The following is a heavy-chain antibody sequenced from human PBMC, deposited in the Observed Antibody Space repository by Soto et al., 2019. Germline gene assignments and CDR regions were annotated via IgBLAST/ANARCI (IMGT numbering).Heavy chain of an antibody. CDR3: TREPPDGYHFDY. D-gene: IGHD5-18*01. CDR2: IVVGSDNT. Sequence: LAGPAHGQRLEWIVWIVVGSDNTNYAQKFQERVTMTRDASTSTVYMELSSLRSEDTAVYYCTREPPDGYHFDYWGKGTLVTVSS. V-gene: IGHV1-58*01. J-gene: IGHJ4*02.